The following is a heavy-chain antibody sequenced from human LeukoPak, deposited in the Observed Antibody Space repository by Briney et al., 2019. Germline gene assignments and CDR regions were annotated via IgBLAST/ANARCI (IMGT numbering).Heavy chain of an antibody. CDR1: GGSISSDDYY. J-gene: IGHJ5*02. Sequence: LSLTCTVSGGSISSDDYYWSWIRQAPGKGLEWVSSISSDSTYIYYAVSLTGRFTISRDNAKNSLYLQMNSLGAEDTAVYYCARGGSSSWEYNWLDPWGQGTLVTVSS. V-gene: IGHV3-11*06. CDR2: ISSDSTYI. D-gene: IGHD6-13*01. CDR3: ARGGSSSWEYNWLDP.